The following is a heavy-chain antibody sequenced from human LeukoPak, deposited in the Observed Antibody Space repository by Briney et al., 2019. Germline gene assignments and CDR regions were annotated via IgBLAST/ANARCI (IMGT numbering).Heavy chain of an antibody. D-gene: IGHD1-26*01. CDR1: GFTFSSYW. V-gene: IGHV3-74*01. J-gene: IGHJ3*02. CDR3: PRVPSRIVGATTNAFDI. Sequence: GGSLRLSCAASGFTFSSYWMPWVRQAPGKGLVWVSRINSDGSSTSYADSVKGRFTISRDNAKNTLYLQLNRLRAEDTAVYYCPRVPSRIVGATTNAFDIWGQGTMVTVSS. CDR2: INSDGSST.